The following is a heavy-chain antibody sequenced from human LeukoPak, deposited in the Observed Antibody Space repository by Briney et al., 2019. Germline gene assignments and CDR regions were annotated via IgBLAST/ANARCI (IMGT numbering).Heavy chain of an antibody. CDR3: ARALSSGWSHAFDI. Sequence: PGGSLRLSCAASGFTFSSYVMNWVRQAPGKGLEWVSGISDSGGSTYYADSVKGRFTISRDNSRNTMYLQMNSLRAEDTAVYYCARALSSGWSHAFDIWGQGTMVTVSS. D-gene: IGHD6-19*01. CDR2: ISDSGGST. J-gene: IGHJ3*02. CDR1: GFTFSSYV. V-gene: IGHV3-23*01.